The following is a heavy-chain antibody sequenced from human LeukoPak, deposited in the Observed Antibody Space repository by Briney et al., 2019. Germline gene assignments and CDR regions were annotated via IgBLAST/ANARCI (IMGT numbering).Heavy chain of an antibody. V-gene: IGHV3-30*02. Sequence: GGSLRLSCAASGFTFSSYSMNWVRQAPGKGLEWVALIRFDGSNKFYADSVKGRFTISRDNSKNTLYLQMNSLRAEDTAVYYCAKDGSSGWSYYMDVWGKGTTVTISS. J-gene: IGHJ6*03. CDR3: AKDGSSGWSYYMDV. CDR2: IRFDGSNK. D-gene: IGHD6-19*01. CDR1: GFTFSSYS.